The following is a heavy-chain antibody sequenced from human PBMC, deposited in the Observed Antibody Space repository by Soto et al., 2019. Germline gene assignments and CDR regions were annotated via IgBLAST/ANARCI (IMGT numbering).Heavy chain of an antibody. J-gene: IGHJ5*02. Sequence: PSETLSLTCTVSGGSISSGDYYWSWIRQPPGKGLEWIGYIYYSGSTYYNPSLKSRVTISVDTSKNQFSLKLSSVTAADTAVYYCARRITMIANKWFDPWGQGTLVTV. CDR2: IYYSGST. D-gene: IGHD3-22*01. CDR3: ARRITMIANKWFDP. CDR1: GGSISSGDYY. V-gene: IGHV4-30-4*01.